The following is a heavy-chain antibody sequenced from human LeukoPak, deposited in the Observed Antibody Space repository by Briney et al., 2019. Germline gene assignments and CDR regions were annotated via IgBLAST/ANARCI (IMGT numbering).Heavy chain of an antibody. Sequence: SETLSLTCTVSGGSISSSSYYWGWIRQPPGKGLEWIGSIYYSGSTYYNPSLKSRVTISVDTSKNQFSLKLSSVTAADTAVYYCARGGLYCSSTSCSKHFDYWGQGTLVTVSS. CDR1: GGSISSSSYY. V-gene: IGHV4-39*07. J-gene: IGHJ4*02. CDR3: ARGGLYCSSTSCSKHFDY. CDR2: IYYSGST. D-gene: IGHD2-2*01.